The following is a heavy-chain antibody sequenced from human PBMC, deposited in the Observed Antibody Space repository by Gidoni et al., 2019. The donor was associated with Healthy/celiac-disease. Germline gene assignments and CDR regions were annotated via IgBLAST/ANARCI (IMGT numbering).Heavy chain of an antibody. Sequence: EVQLLESGGGLVQPGGSLRLPCAASGFPFSTYAISWVRQATGKGLEWVSVIRGSGGSTYYADSVKGRFTISRDNSKNTLYLQMNSLRAEDTAVYYCAKGRADMVGYFDYWGQGTLVTVSS. CDR1: GFPFSTYA. CDR2: IRGSGGST. D-gene: IGHD5-12*01. J-gene: IGHJ4*02. V-gene: IGHV3-23*01. CDR3: AKGRADMVGYFDY.